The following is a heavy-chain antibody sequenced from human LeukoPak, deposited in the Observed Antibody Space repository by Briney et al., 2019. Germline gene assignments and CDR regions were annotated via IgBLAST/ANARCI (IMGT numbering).Heavy chain of an antibody. Sequence: SETLSLTCTVSGGSISSSSYYWGWIRQPPGKGLEWIGSIYYGGSTYYNPSLKSRVTISVDTSKNQFSLKLSSVTAADTAVYYCARPYHEYSSSSPFDYWGQGTLVTVSS. CDR2: IYYGGST. D-gene: IGHD6-6*01. CDR3: ARPYHEYSSSSPFDY. CDR1: GGSISSSSYY. V-gene: IGHV4-39*01. J-gene: IGHJ4*02.